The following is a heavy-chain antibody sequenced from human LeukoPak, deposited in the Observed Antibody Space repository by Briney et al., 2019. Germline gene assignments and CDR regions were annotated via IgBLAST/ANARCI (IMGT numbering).Heavy chain of an antibody. D-gene: IGHD5-18*01. J-gene: IGHJ4*02. Sequence: SETLSLTCTVSGGSISSYYWSWIRQPPGKGLEWIGYIYYSGSTNYNPSLESRVTISVDTSKNQFSLKLSSVTAADTAVYYCARVNSYGSAFDYWGQGTLVTVSS. V-gene: IGHV4-59*01. CDR3: ARVNSYGSAFDY. CDR2: IYYSGST. CDR1: GGSISSYY.